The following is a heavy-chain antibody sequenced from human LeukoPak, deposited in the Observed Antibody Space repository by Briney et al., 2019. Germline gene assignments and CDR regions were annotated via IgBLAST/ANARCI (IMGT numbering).Heavy chain of an antibody. D-gene: IGHD4/OR15-4a*01. Sequence: PSETLSLTCAVSGGSFSDYYWSWIRQPPGKGLEWIGEINHSGSTNYKPSLKSRVTISLDTSKSQFSLKLSSVTAADTAVYYCATLRTIKSGVKDAFDIWGQGTLVTVSS. J-gene: IGHJ3*02. CDR1: GGSFSDYY. CDR2: INHSGST. V-gene: IGHV4-34*01. CDR3: ATLRTIKSGVKDAFDI.